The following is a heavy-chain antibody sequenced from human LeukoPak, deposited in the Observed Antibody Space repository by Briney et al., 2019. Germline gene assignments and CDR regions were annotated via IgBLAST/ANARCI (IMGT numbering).Heavy chain of an antibody. D-gene: IGHD3-22*01. J-gene: IGHJ3*02. CDR2: MNPNSGNT. CDR3: ARGHAPQLDYDTSGPPFEGAFDI. CDR1: GYTFTSYD. Sequence: ASVKVSCKASGYTFTSYDINWVRQATGQGLEWMGWMNPNSGNTGYAQKFQGRVTITINTSISTAYMEPSSMRSEDTAVYFYARGHAPQLDYDTSGPPFEGAFDIWGQGTMVTVSS. V-gene: IGHV1-8*03.